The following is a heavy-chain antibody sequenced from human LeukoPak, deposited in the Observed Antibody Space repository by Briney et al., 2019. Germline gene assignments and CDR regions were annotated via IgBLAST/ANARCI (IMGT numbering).Heavy chain of an antibody. CDR3: AKGGYGNYYDSSGYYVY. J-gene: IGHJ4*02. Sequence: GRSLRLSRAASGFTFSSYGMHWVRQAPGKGLEWVAVIWYDGSNKYYADSVKGRFTISRDNSKNTLYLQMNSLRAEDTAVYYCAKGGYGNYYDSSGYYVYWGQGTLVTVSS. CDR1: GFTFSSYG. CDR2: IWYDGSNK. D-gene: IGHD3-22*01. V-gene: IGHV3-33*06.